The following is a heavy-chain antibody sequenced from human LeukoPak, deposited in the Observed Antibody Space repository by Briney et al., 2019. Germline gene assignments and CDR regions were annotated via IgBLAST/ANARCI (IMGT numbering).Heavy chain of an antibody. V-gene: IGHV1-2*02. CDR1: GYTFTGYY. Sequence: ASVKVSCKASGYTFTGYYMHWVRRAPGQGLEWMGWINPNSGGTNYAQKFQGRVTMTRDTSISTAYMELSRLRSDDTAVYYCAREDIVVVPAADFDPWGQGTLVTVSS. D-gene: IGHD2-2*01. J-gene: IGHJ5*02. CDR3: AREDIVVVPAADFDP. CDR2: INPNSGGT.